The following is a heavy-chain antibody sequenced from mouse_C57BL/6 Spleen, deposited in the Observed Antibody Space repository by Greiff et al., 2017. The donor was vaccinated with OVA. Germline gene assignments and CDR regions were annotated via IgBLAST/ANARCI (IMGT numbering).Heavy chain of an antibody. CDR2: IYPSDSET. J-gene: IGHJ3*01. V-gene: IGHV1-61*01. Sequence: VQLQQPGAELVRPGSSVKLSCKASGYTFTSYWMDWVKQRPGQGLEWIGNIYPSDSETHYNQQLKDKATLTVDKSSSTAYMQRSSLTSEDSAVYYCARGDTRAWFAYWGQGTLVTVSA. CDR1: GYTFTSYW. CDR3: ARGDTRAWFAY. D-gene: IGHD3-3*01.